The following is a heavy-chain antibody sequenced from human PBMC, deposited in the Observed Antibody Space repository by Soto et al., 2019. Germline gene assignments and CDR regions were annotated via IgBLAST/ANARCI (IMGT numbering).Heavy chain of an antibody. CDR1: GGSISSFY. CDR2: IYSGGRN. V-gene: IGHV4-4*07. CDR3: ARGSSRWDY. D-gene: IGHD6-13*01. J-gene: IGHJ4*02. Sequence: PSETLSLTCTVSGGSISSFYWSWIRQRAGKGLEWIGRIYSGGRNNYNPSLKSLVTMSVDTSKNQFSLRLSAVTAADTSMYYCARGSSRWDYWGQGTLVTVSS.